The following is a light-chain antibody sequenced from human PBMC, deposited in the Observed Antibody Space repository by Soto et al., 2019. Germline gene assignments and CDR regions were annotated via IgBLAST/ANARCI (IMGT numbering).Light chain of an antibody. J-gene: IGLJ2*01. CDR2: SNS. CDR3: AAWDDSLNGPR. CDR1: NSNIGSNT. Sequence: QSVLTRPPSASGTPGQRVTISCSGSNSNIGSNTVNWYQQFPGTAPKLLIYSNSQRPSGVPDRFSASKSGTSASLAISGLQSEDEADYYCAAWDDSLNGPRFGGGTKLTVL. V-gene: IGLV1-44*01.